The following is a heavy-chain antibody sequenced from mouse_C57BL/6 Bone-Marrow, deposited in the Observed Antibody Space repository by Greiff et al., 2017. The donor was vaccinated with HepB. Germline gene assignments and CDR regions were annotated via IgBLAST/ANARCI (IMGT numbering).Heavy chain of an antibody. V-gene: IGHV7-3*01. CDR3: VRYPAPNWEGDYVDY. Sequence: EVQLVESGGGLVQPGGSLSLSCAASGFTFTDYYMSWVRQPPGKALEWLGFIRNKANGYTTEYSASVKGRFPISRDNSQSILYLQMNALRAEDSATYYRVRYPAPNWEGDYVDYWGQGTTLTVSS. CDR1: GFTFTDYY. CDR2: IRNKANGYTT. J-gene: IGHJ2*01. D-gene: IGHD4-1*01.